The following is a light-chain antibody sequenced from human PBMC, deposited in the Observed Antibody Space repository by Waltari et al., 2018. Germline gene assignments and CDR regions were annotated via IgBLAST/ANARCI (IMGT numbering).Light chain of an antibody. Sequence: VLTQSPATLSLSPGDRATRPCRAGQSVTNRYLAWYQQKPGQAPRLLIYAASTRATGIPDRFSGSGSGTEFTLTISRLEPEDFAVYSCQQYGSSPGTFGQGTKVEI. CDR2: AAS. V-gene: IGKV3-20*01. CDR3: QQYGSSPGT. J-gene: IGKJ2*01. CDR1: QSVTNRY.